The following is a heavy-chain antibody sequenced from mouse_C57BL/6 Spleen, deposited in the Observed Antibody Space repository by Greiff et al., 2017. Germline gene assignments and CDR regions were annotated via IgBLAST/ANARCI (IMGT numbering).Heavy chain of an antibody. D-gene: IGHD2-4*01. Sequence: QVQLKDSGPGLVQPSQSLSITCTVSGFSLTSYGVHWVRQSPGKGLEWLGVIWSGGSTDYNAAFISRLSISKDNSKSQVFFKMNSLQADDTAIYYCASMITEEGYAMDYWGQGTSVTVSS. CDR3: ASMITEEGYAMDY. CDR1: GFSLTSYG. V-gene: IGHV2-2*01. J-gene: IGHJ4*01. CDR2: IWSGGST.